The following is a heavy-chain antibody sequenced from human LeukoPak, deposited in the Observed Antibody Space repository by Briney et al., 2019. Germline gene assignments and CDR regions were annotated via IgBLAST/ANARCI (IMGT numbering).Heavy chain of an antibody. J-gene: IGHJ4*02. CDR3: ARITPARPPYFDY. D-gene: IGHD6-6*01. CDR2: INPNSGGT. V-gene: IGHV1-2*04. CDR1: GYTFTGYY. Sequence: ASVKVSCKASGYTFTGYYMHWVRQAPGQGLEWMGWINPNSGGTNYAQKFQGWVTMTRDTSISTAYMELSRLRSDDTAVYYCARITPARPPYFDYWGQGTLVTVSS.